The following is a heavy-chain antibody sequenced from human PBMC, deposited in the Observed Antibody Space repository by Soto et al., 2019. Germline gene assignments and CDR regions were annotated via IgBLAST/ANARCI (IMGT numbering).Heavy chain of an antibody. J-gene: IGHJ4*02. V-gene: IGHV4-30-4*01. CDR2: IFYSGST. CDR3: ARWLGYGPHFDY. Sequence: LSLTCTVSGGSISSGDYYWSWIRQPPGKGLEWIGYIFYSGSTYYNPSLKSRVTISVDTSKNQFSLKLGSVTAADTAVYYCARWLGYGPHFDYWGQGTLVTVSS. CDR1: GGSISSGDYY. D-gene: IGHD5-12*01.